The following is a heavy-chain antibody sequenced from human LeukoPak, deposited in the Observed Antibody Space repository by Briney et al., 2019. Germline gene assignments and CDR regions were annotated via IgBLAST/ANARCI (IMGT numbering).Heavy chain of an antibody. J-gene: IGHJ5*02. V-gene: IGHV3-74*01. CDR1: GFTFSSYG. Sequence: GGSLRLSCAASGFTFSSYGMHWVRQAPGKGLVWVSRINNDGKTTNYADSVKGRFTISRDNAKNTLYLQMNSLRVEDTAVYYCTRDLKTWGQGTLVAVSS. CDR3: TRDLKT. CDR2: INNDGKTT.